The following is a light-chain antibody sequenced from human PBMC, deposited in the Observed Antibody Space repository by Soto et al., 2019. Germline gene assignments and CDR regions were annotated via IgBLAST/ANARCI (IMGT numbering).Light chain of an antibody. CDR1: QGISSY. J-gene: IGKJ1*01. V-gene: IGKV1-8*01. CDR3: QQYYSDPLT. Sequence: AIRMTQSPSSFSASTGARVTITCRASQGISSYLAWYQQKPGKAPKLLIYAASTLQSGVPSRFSGSGSGTDFTLTISCLQSEDFETYYCQQYYSDPLTFGQGTKVEIK. CDR2: AAS.